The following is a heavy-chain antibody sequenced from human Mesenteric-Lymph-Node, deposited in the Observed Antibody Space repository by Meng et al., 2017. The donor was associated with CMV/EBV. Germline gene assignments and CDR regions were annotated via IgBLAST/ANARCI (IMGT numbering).Heavy chain of an antibody. CDR1: GYSISTGYY. D-gene: IGHD6-19*01. J-gene: IGHJ4*02. CDR2: IYHSGSF. V-gene: IGHV4-38-2*02. CDR3: ARDEHWLLAY. Sequence: SETLSLTCTVSGYSISTGYYWGWIRQPPGKGLEWIASIYHSGSFYYNPSLKSRVTISVDTSKNQFSLKLSSLSAADTAVYYCARDEHWLLAYWGQGTLVTVSS.